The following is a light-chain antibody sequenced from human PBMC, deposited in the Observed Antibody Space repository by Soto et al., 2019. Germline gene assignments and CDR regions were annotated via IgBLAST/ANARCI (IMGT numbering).Light chain of an antibody. Sequence: QSALTQPASVSGSPGQSITISCTGTSSDVGSYNLVSWYQQHPGKAPKLMIYEGSKRPSGVSNRFSGSKSGNTASLTISGLQAEDEADYYCCSYAGSSTSEGHVVFGGGTQLTVL. J-gene: IGLJ2*01. CDR1: SSDVGSYNL. V-gene: IGLV2-23*01. CDR2: EGS. CDR3: CSYAGSSTSEGHVV.